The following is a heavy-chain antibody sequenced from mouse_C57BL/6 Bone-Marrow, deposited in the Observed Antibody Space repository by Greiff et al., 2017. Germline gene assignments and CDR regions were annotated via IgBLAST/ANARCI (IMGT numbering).Heavy chain of an antibody. J-gene: IGHJ1*03. CDR1: GYTFTSYW. V-gene: IGHV1-69*01. Sequence: QVQLQQPGAELVMPGASVKLSCKASGYTFTSYWMHWVKQRPGQGLEWIGEIDPSDSYTNYNQKFKGKSTLTVDKSSSTAYMQLSSLTSEDSAVYYCARGNYYGSSYDYWYFDVWGTGTTVTVSS. D-gene: IGHD1-1*01. CDR3: ARGNYYGSSYDYWYFDV. CDR2: IDPSDSYT.